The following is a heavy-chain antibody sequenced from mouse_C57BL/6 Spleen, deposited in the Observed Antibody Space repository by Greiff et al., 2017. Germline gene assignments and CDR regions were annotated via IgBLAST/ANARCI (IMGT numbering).Heavy chain of an antibody. D-gene: IGHD2-1*01. J-gene: IGHJ4*01. CDR1: GFTFSSYA. CDR3: ARGRDGNYDAMDY. V-gene: IGHV5-4*01. Sequence: EVQVVESGGGLVKPGGSLKLSCAASGFTFSSYAMSWVRQTPEKRLEWVATISDGGSYTYYPDNIQGRFTISRDNAKNNLYLQMSHLKSEDTAMYYCARGRDGNYDAMDYWGQGTSVTVSS. CDR2: ISDGGSYT.